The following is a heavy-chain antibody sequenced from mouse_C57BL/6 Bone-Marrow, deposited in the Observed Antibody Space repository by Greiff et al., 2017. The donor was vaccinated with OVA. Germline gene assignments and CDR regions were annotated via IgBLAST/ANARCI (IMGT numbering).Heavy chain of an antibody. V-gene: IGHV2-5*01. CDR1: GFSLTSYG. Sequence: QVQLKESGPGLVQPSQSLSITCTVSGFSLTSYGVHWVRQSPGKGLEWLGVIWRGGSTDYNAAFMSRLSITKDNSKSQVFFKMNSLQADDTAIYYCAKIYYDYDGFYWYFDVWGTGTTVTVSS. CDR3: AKIYYDYDGFYWYFDV. CDR2: IWRGGST. D-gene: IGHD2-4*01. J-gene: IGHJ1*03.